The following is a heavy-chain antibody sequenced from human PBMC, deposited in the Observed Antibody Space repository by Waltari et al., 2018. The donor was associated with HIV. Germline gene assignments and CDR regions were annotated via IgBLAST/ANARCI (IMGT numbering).Heavy chain of an antibody. CDR1: GPSISRRRYY. D-gene: IGHD3-10*01. CDR3: ARHDGTSYYFGSDMNPRPFSFWFAS. CDR2: TMYSGST. J-gene: IGHJ5*01. Sequence: QLLLQESGPGLVRPSETLSLTCPVSGPSISRRRYYWGWVRQPPGKGLEWIVSTMYSGSTYNNPSLKSRVAISVDTSRNQFSLNLTSVTAADTALYYCARHDGTSYYFGSDMNPRPFSFWFASWGQGILVTVSS. V-gene: IGHV4-39*01.